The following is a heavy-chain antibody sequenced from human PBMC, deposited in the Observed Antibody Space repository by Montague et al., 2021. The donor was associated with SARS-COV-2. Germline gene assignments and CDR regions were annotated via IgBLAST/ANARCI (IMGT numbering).Heavy chain of an antibody. Sequence: SETLSLTRAVYGGSFSGYYWSWIRQPPGKGLEWIGEINHSGSTNXNPSLKSRVTISVDTSKNQFSLKLSSVTAADTAVYYCARGKTVTTFYYYYYGMDVWGQGTTVTVSS. CDR1: GGSFSGYY. CDR2: INHSGST. CDR3: ARGKTVTTFYYYYYGMDV. V-gene: IGHV4-34*01. J-gene: IGHJ6*02. D-gene: IGHD4-17*01.